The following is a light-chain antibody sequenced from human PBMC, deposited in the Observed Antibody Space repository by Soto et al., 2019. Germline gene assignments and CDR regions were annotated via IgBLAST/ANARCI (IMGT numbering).Light chain of an antibody. CDR2: DAS. J-gene: IGKJ4*01. CDR3: QNYKTAPLT. Sequence: DIQMTQTPPSLSASVGDRVTVTCRASQNIGTSLAWYQQRPGRRPKLVIYDASTLQSGVPSRFSGSGSGTHFALAINDLRPEDFATYFCQNYKTAPLTFGGGTKIEVK. V-gene: IGKV1-27*01. CDR1: QNIGTS.